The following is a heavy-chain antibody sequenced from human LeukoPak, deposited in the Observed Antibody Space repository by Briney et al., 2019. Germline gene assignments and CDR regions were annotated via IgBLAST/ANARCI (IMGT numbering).Heavy chain of an antibody. D-gene: IGHD3-10*01. CDR2: ISSSSSTI. V-gene: IGHV3-48*01. CDR3: AREVSGFGELSPNNWFDP. J-gene: IGHJ5*02. CDR1: GFTFSSYS. Sequence: GGSLRLSCAASGFTFSSYSMNWVRQAPGKGLEWVSYISSSSSTIYYADSVKGRFTISRDNPKNSLYLQMNSLRAEDTAVYYCAREVSGFGELSPNNWFDPWGQGTLVTVSS.